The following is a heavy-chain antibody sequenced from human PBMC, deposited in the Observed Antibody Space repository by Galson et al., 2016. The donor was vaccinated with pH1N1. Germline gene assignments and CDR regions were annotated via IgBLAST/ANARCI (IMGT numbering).Heavy chain of an antibody. Sequence: LEWIGSIYYSGSTYYNPSLKSRVTISVDTSKNQFSLKLSSVTAADTAVYYCARPRRDGYNEDSYYFDYWGQGTLVTVSS. CDR2: IYYSGST. J-gene: IGHJ4*02. CDR3: ARPRRDGYNEDSYYFDY. V-gene: IGHV4-39*01. D-gene: IGHD5-24*01.